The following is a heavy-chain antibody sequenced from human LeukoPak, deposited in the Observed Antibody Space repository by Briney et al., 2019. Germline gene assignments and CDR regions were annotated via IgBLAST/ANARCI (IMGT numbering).Heavy chain of an antibody. CDR2: DYYSGSS. J-gene: IGHJ3*02. V-gene: IGHV4-61*05. CDR1: GGSISSSSYY. Sequence: PSETLSLTCTVSGGSISSSSYYWGWIRQPPGKGLEWIGYDYYSGSSNYNPSLKSRVTISVGTSKNQFSLKLSSVTAADTAVYYCARPTVVTPRRAFDIWGQGTMVTVSS. D-gene: IGHD4-23*01. CDR3: ARPTVVTPRRAFDI.